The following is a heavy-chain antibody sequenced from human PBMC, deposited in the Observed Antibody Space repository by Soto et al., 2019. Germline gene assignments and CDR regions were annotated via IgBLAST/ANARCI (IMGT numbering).Heavy chain of an antibody. CDR2: IYYSGST. J-gene: IGHJ4*02. Sequence: SETLSLTCTVSGVSISTSSYYWGWIRQPPGKGLEWIGSIYYSGSTYYNPSLKSRFTISRDNSKNTVYLQMNSLRAEDTAVYFCAKDGNVFSSGWYAPSLDYWGQGALVPVSS. D-gene: IGHD6-19*01. V-gene: IGHV4-39*02. CDR1: GVSISTSSYY. CDR3: AKDGNVFSSGWYAPSLDY.